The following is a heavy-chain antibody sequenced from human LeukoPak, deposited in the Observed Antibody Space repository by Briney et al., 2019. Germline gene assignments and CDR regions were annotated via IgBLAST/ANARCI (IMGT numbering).Heavy chain of an antibody. D-gene: IGHD3-10*01. V-gene: IGHV4-39*01. J-gene: IGHJ5*02. CDR2: IYYSGST. Sequence: SETLSLTCTVSGGSISSSSYYWGWIRQPPGKGLEWLGSIYYSGSTYYNPSLKSRVTISVDTSKNQFSLKLSSVTAADTAVYYCARQGGRSGSYSNWFDPWGQGTLVTVSS. CDR3: ARQGGRSGSYSNWFDP. CDR1: GGSISSSSYY.